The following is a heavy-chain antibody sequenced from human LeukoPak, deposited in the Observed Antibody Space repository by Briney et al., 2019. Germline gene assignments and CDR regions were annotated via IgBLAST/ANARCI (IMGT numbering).Heavy chain of an antibody. CDR3: ARGGFKYNYYDAMDV. CDR2: ISWNSGSI. Sequence: GRSLRLSCAASGFTFDDYAMHWVRQAPGKGLEWVSGISWNSGSIGYADSVKGRFTISRDNAKNTLYLQMNSQRAEDTAVYYCARGGFKYNYYDAMDVWGQGTTVTVSS. J-gene: IGHJ6*02. CDR1: GFTFDDYA. D-gene: IGHD2-15*01. V-gene: IGHV3-9*01.